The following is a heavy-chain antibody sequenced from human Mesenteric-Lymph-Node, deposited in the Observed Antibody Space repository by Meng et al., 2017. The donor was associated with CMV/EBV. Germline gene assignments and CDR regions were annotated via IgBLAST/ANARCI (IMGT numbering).Heavy chain of an antibody. CDR2: IYWNDDK. CDR1: GVG. D-gene: IGHD3-3*01. CDR3: AHSQQLTYYDFWSGYFVNRFDP. V-gene: IGHV2-5*01. J-gene: IGHJ5*02. Sequence: GVGVGWIRQPPGKALEWLALIYWNDDKRYSPSLKSRLTITKDTSKNQVVLTMTNMDPVDTATYYCAHSQQLTYYDFWSGYFVNRFDPWGQGTLVTVSS.